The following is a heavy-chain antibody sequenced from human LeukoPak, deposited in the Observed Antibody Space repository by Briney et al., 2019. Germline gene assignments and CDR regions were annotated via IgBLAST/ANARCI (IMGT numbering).Heavy chain of an antibody. V-gene: IGHV3-23*01. CDR1: GFTFSSYA. CDR3: AKTSVDSSRGYEDAFDI. J-gene: IGHJ3*02. CDR2: ISGSGGST. Sequence: PGGSLRLSCAASGFTFSSYAMSWVRQAPGKGLEWVSAISGSGGSTYYADSVKGRFTISRDNSKNTLYLQMNSLRAEDTAVYYCAKTSVDSSRGYEDAFDIWGQGTMVTVSS. D-gene: IGHD6-13*01.